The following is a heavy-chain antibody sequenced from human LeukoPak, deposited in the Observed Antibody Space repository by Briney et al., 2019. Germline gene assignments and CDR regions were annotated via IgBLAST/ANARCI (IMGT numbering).Heavy chain of an antibody. Sequence: ASVKVSCKASGCTFTGYYMHWVRQAPGQGPEWMGWINPNSGGTNYAQKFQGRVTMTRDTSISTAYMELSRLRSDDTAVYYCASGSSYDSSGRGFDYWGQGTLVTVSS. CDR3: ASGSSYDSSGRGFDY. J-gene: IGHJ4*02. D-gene: IGHD3-22*01. CDR1: GCTFTGYY. CDR2: INPNSGGT. V-gene: IGHV1-2*02.